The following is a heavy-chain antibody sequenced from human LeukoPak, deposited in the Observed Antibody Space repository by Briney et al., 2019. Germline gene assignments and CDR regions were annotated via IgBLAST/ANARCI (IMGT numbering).Heavy chain of an antibody. V-gene: IGHV3-7*01. J-gene: IGHJ4*02. D-gene: IGHD2-21*01. CDR2: ISQDGNSQ. CDR3: ARSLWPEDY. Sequence: GGSLRLSCEASGFAFSSYWASWVRQAPGKGLEWVANISQDGNSQNYVDSVRGRFTSSKDNDKHSVYLQMHSLRAEDTAVYYCARSLWPEDYWGQGILVTVSS. CDR1: GFAFSSYW.